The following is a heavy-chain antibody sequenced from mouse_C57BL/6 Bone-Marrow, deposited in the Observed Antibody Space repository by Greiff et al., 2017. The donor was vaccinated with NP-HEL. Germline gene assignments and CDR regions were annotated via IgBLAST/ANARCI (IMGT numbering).Heavy chain of an antibody. V-gene: IGHV1-55*01. J-gene: IGHJ2*01. CDR1: GYTFTSYW. D-gene: IGHD2-1*01. Sequence: QVQLQQPGAELVKPGASVKMSCKASGYTFTSYWITWVKQRPGQGLEWIGDIYPGSGSTNYNEKFKSKATLTVYTSSSTAYMQLSSLTSEDSAVYYCARSGNFYFDYWGQGTTLTVSS. CDR2: IYPGSGST. CDR3: ARSGNFYFDY.